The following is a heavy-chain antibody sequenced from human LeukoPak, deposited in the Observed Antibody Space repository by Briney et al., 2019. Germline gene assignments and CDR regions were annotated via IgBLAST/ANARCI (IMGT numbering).Heavy chain of an antibody. CDR1: GGTFSSYA. D-gene: IGHD4-17*01. CDR2: IIPIFGTA. V-gene: IGHV1-69*06. Sequence: ASVKVSCKASGGTFSSYAISWVRQAPGQGLEWMGGIIPIFGTANYAQKFQGRVTITADKSTSTAYMELSSLRSEDTAVYYCARGMATIWATVTTGFKSAFDYWGQGTLVTVSS. J-gene: IGHJ4*02. CDR3: ARGMATIWATVTTGFKSAFDY.